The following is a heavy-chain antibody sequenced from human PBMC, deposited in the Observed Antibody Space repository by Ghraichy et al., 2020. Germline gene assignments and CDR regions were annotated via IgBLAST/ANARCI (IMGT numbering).Heavy chain of an antibody. CDR3: AKGRVGYTYGSSGYMDV. CDR2: ISGDGGST. V-gene: IGHV3-43*02. J-gene: IGHJ6*03. D-gene: IGHD5-18*01. Sequence: GGSLRLSCAASGFTFNDYAMHWVRQAPGKGLEWVSLISGDGGSTYYADSLKGRFTISRDKSKDSLYLQMNSLRTEDTALYYCAKGRVGYTYGSSGYMDVWGKGTTVTVSS. CDR1: GFTFNDYA.